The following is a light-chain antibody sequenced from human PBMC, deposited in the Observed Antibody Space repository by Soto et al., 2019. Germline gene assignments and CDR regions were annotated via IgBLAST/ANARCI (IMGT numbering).Light chain of an antibody. V-gene: IGKV1-39*01. Sequence: DIQMTQSPSSLSASVGDRVTITCRACQSISSYFNWYQQKPGKAPKLLIYAASALESGVPSRFSGSGSGTDFTLTISSLQPGDFATYYCQQSYSTPWTFGQGTKVDIK. CDR3: QQSYSTPWT. J-gene: IGKJ1*01. CDR2: AAS. CDR1: QSISSY.